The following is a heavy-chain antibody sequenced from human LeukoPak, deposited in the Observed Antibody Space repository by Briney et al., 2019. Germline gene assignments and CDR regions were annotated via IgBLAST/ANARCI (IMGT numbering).Heavy chain of an antibody. Sequence: PSETLSLTCTVSGGSISSGDYYWSWIRQPPGKGLEWIGEINHSGSTNYNPSLKSRVTISVDTSKNQFSLKLSSVTAADTAVYYCARVDHCSSTSCYTPPYNWFDPWGQGTLVTVSS. J-gene: IGHJ5*02. V-gene: IGHV4-39*07. CDR3: ARVDHCSSTSCYTPPYNWFDP. D-gene: IGHD2-2*02. CDR2: INHSGST. CDR1: GGSISSGDYY.